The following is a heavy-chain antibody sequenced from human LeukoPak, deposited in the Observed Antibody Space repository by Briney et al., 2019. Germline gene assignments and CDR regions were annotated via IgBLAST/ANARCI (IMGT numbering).Heavy chain of an antibody. V-gene: IGHV3-9*01. Sequence: GGSLRLSCAASGFTFDDYAMHCVRQAPGKGLEGVSGISWNSGSIGYADSVKGRFTISRDNANNSLYLQMNSLRAEDTALYYCAKDTGSVSPGGYYYGMDVWGQGTTVTVSS. CDR2: ISWNSGSI. J-gene: IGHJ6*02. CDR3: AKDTGSVSPGGYYYGMDV. D-gene: IGHD3-10*01. CDR1: GFTFDDYA.